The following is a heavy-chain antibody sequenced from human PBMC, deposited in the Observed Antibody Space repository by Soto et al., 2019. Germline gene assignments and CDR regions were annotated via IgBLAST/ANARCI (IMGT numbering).Heavy chain of an antibody. V-gene: IGHV4-30-2*01. Sequence: SETLSLTCAVSGGSISSGGYSWSWIRQPPGKGLEWIGYIYHSGSTYYNPSLKSRVTISVDRSKNQFSLKLSSVTAADTAVYYCARGVRGAPMYNWFDPWGQGTLVTVS. CDR1: GGSISSGGYS. CDR3: ARGVRGAPMYNWFDP. D-gene: IGHD3-10*01. J-gene: IGHJ5*02. CDR2: IYHSGST.